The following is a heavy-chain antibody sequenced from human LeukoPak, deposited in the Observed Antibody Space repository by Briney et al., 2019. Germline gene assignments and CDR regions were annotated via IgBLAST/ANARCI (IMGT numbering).Heavy chain of an antibody. J-gene: IGHJ4*02. Sequence: SQTLSLTCAISGDSVSSNSAAWNWIRQSPSRGLEWLGRTYYRSEWYNDYVVSVKSRITINPDTSKTQFSLQLNSVTPEDTAVYYCSRSKYYDILTGPMGLDYWRQGTLVTVSS. D-gene: IGHD3-9*01. V-gene: IGHV6-1*01. CDR2: TYYRSEWYN. CDR1: GDSVSSNSAA. CDR3: SRSKYYDILTGPMGLDY.